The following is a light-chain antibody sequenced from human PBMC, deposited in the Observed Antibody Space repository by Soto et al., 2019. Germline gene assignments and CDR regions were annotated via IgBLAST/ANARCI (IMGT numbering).Light chain of an antibody. CDR1: QSISSY. V-gene: IGKV1-39*01. J-gene: IGKJ4*01. CDR2: AAS. Sequence: DRQMTHSPSSLSASVGDRVTITCRASQSISSYLNWYQQKPGKAPKLLIYAASSLQSGVPSRFSGSGSGTDFTLTISSLQPEDFATYYCQQSYSTPLTLGGGTKVEIK. CDR3: QQSYSTPLT.